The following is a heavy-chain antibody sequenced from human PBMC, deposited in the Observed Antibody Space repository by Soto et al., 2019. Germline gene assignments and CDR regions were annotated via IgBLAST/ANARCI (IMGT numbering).Heavy chain of an antibody. Sequence: SETHSLTSTVSGASSVTSNWWSWVRQSPGKGLEWIGEIHDSGSTYYNPSLKSRVTISVDTSKNQFSLKLSSVTAADTAVYYCARVAIAAAGQFDYWGQGTLVTVSS. V-gene: IGHV4-4*02. D-gene: IGHD6-13*01. CDR3: ARVAIAAAGQFDY. J-gene: IGHJ4*02. CDR1: GASSVTSNW. CDR2: IHDSGST.